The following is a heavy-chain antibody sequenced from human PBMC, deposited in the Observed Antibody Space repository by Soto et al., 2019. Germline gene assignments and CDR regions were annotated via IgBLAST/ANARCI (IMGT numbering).Heavy chain of an antibody. Sequence: PSETLSLTCAVNGGSFSDYYWSWVRQPPGKGLEWIGEISHSGSTSYNPSLKSRVTISIDTSKNQFSLKLSSVSAADTAMYYCARGLQRRFGGYKGLGYQGMDGWGKGTTVTVSS. V-gene: IGHV4-34*01. CDR1: GGSFSDYY. J-gene: IGHJ6*04. D-gene: IGHD5-12*01. CDR2: ISHSGST. CDR3: ARGLQRRFGGYKGLGYQGMDG.